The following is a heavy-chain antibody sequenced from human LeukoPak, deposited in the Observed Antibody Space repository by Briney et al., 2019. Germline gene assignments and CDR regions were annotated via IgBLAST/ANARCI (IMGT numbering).Heavy chain of an antibody. D-gene: IGHD4-17*01. V-gene: IGHV4-31*03. CDR3: ARVRTTVTKGTAFDI. Sequence: SQTLSLTCTVSGGSNSSGGYYWSWIRQHPGKGLEWIGYIYYSGSTYYNPSLKSRVTISVDTSKNQFSLKLSSVTAADTAVYYCARVRTTVTKGTAFDIWGQGTMVTVSS. J-gene: IGHJ3*02. CDR2: IYYSGST. CDR1: GGSNSSGGYY.